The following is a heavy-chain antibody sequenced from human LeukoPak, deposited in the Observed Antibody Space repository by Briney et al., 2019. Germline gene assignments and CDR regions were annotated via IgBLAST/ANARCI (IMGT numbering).Heavy chain of an antibody. Sequence: PGGSLRLSCAASGFTFSYYAMSWVRQAPGKGLEWVSVISGSGTYYADSVKGRFTISRDNSKNTLYLQMNSLRAEDTAVYYCARDQQNGYSSGWSFDSWGQGTLVTVSS. CDR2: ISGSGT. CDR1: GFTFSYYA. J-gene: IGHJ5*01. CDR3: ARDQQNGYSSGWSFDS. V-gene: IGHV3-23*01. D-gene: IGHD6-19*01.